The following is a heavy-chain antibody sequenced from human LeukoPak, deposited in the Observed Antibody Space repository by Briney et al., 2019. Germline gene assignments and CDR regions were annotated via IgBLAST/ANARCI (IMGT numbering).Heavy chain of an antibody. D-gene: IGHD3-9*01. J-gene: IGHJ4*02. CDR3: ARSEPGGGTLTVSPNDY. Sequence: GGSLRLSCAASGFTFSSYEMNRVRQAPGKGLEWVSYISSSGSTIYYADSVKGRFTISRDNAKNSLYLQMNSLRVEDTAVYYCARSEPGGGTLTVSPNDYWGQGTLVTVSS. V-gene: IGHV3-48*03. CDR2: ISSSGSTI. CDR1: GFTFSSYE.